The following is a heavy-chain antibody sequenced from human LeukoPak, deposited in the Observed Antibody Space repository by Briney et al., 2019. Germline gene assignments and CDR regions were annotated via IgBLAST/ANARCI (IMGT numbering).Heavy chain of an antibody. CDR3: AIRGENDSTGSRTDY. Sequence: PGGSLRLSCAASGFTVSSNYMSRVRQAPGKGLEWVLVIYSGGSTYYADSVKGRFTISRDNSKHTLYLQMNSLRAEDTAVYYCAIRGENDSTGSRTDYWGQGTLVTVSS. CDR1: GFTVSSNY. CDR2: IYSGGST. J-gene: IGHJ4*02. V-gene: IGHV3-53*01. D-gene: IGHD3-22*01.